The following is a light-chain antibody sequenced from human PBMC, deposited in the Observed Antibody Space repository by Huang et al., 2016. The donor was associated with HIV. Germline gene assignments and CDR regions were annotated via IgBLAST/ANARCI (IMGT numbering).Light chain of an antibody. V-gene: IGKV3-15*01. CDR3: QQYNDGPRS. CDR1: QNINTN. Sequence: EIVMTQSPGTLSVAPWERATLSCRASQNINTNLAWFQQKPGQAPRLLFCAASTRTADLPGRFSGSGARTEFTLTISSLQSEDVAVYYCQQYNDGPRSFGQGTKVEIK. CDR2: AAS. J-gene: IGKJ1*01.